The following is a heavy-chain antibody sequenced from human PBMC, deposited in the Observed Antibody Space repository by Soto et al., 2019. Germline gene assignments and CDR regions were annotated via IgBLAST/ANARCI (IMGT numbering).Heavy chain of an antibody. V-gene: IGHV4-39*01. CDR3: ARHLTYCSAGSCYSDFPYYGMDV. Sequence: PSETLSLTCSVSGVSISSSTYYWGWIRQPSGKGLEWIGSIYYGGSSYYNPSLKSRVTISVDTSKNQFSLKLSSVTAADTAVYYCARHLTYCSAGSCYSDFPYYGMDVWGQGTTVTVSS. D-gene: IGHD2-15*01. J-gene: IGHJ6*02. CDR2: IYYGGSS. CDR1: GVSISSSTYY.